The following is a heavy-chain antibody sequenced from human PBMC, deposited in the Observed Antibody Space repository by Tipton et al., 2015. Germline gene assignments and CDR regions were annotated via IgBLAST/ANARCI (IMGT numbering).Heavy chain of an antibody. CDR3: ARPSIESAEGDLLDDQ. CDR2: ISHSGNT. CDR1: AYSISSDYY. Sequence: GLVKPSETLSLTCAVSAYSISSDYYWGWIRQPPGKGLEWIGSISHSGNTYYNPSLKSRVTMSRDTSKNQFSLKLTSVTAADTALYYCARPSIESAEGDLLDDQWGQGTLVTVSS. D-gene: IGHD2-21*02. J-gene: IGHJ4*02. V-gene: IGHV4-38-2*01.